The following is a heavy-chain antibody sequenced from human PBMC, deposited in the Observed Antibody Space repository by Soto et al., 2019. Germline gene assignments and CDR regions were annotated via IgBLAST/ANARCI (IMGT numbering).Heavy chain of an antibody. CDR3: PKEIGSSWYGGDY. Sequence: GGSLRLSCAASGFTFDDYPMHRVRQAPGKGLEWVSGISWNSGSIGYAYSVRGRFTISRDNAKNSLYLRMNSLRAEDTALSYCPKEIGSSWYGGDYWGQGTPVPVS. J-gene: IGHJ4*02. D-gene: IGHD6-13*01. V-gene: IGHV3-9*01. CDR2: ISWNSGSI. CDR1: GFTFDDYP.